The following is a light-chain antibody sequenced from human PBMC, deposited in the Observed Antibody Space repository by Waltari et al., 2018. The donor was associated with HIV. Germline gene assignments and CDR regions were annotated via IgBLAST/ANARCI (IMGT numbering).Light chain of an antibody. CDR2: KDT. J-gene: IGLJ2*01. V-gene: IGLV3-25*03. Sequence: SDELTQPPSVSVSPGQTATITCSGDALPKQYTHWYQQTAGQAPVLLIHKDTTRPSGIPERFSGSSSGTIVTLTIRGVQAEDEADYYCQSADATGSSVLFGGGTKLTVL. CDR3: QSADATGSSVL. CDR1: ALPKQY.